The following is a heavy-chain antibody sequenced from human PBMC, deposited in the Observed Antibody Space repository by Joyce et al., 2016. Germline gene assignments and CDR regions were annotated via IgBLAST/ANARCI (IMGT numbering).Heavy chain of an antibody. CDR3: ARESGSYVWFDP. Sequence: QVQLQESGPGLVKPSETLSLTCTVSGVSISSYYWSWIRQPPGKGLEWIGYIHYSGSTKYNPSLKSRVTISVDTSKNQFSLRLSSVTAADTAVYYCARESGSYVWFDPWGQGALVTVSP. V-gene: IGHV4-59*01. CDR2: IHYSGST. J-gene: IGHJ5*02. D-gene: IGHD1-26*01. CDR1: GVSISSYY.